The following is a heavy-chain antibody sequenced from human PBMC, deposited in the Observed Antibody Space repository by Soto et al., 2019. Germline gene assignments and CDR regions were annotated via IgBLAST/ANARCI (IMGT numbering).Heavy chain of an antibody. V-gene: IGHV3-74*01. J-gene: IGHJ4*02. CDR1: GFTFSSYW. CDR2: INSDVSST. Sequence: GGSLRLSCAASGFTFSSYWMHWVRQAPGKGLVWVSRINSDVSSTSYADSVKGRFTISRDNAKNTLYLQMNSLRAEDTAVYYCASAHHCSSTSCLSYWGQGTLVTVSS. D-gene: IGHD2-2*01. CDR3: ASAHHCSSTSCLSY.